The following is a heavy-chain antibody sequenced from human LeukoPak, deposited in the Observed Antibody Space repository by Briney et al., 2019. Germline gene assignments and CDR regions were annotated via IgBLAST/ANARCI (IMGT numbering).Heavy chain of an antibody. CDR3: ARNTLRYFDWASFDY. CDR1: GGSISSSSYY. D-gene: IGHD3-9*01. Sequence: PSETLSLTCTVSGGSISSSSYYWGWIRQPPGKGLERIGSIYYSGSTYYNPSLKSRVTISVDTSKNQFSLKLSSVTAADTAVYYCARNTLRYFDWASFDYWGQGTLVTVSS. CDR2: IYYSGST. J-gene: IGHJ4*02. V-gene: IGHV4-39*01.